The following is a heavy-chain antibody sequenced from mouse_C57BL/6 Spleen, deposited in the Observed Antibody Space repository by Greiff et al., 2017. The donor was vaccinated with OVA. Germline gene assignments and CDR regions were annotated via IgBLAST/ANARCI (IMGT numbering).Heavy chain of an antibody. D-gene: IGHD1-1*01. CDR3: ARKEVYYGSSERDY. J-gene: IGHJ2*01. V-gene: IGHV1-55*01. Sequence: VQLQQPGAELVKPGASVKMSCKASGYTFTSYWITWVKQRPGQGLEWIGDIYPGSGSTNYTEKFKSKATLTVDTSSSTAYMQLSSLTSEDSAVYYCARKEVYYGSSERDYWGQGTTLTVSS. CDR2: IYPGSGST. CDR1: GYTFTSYW.